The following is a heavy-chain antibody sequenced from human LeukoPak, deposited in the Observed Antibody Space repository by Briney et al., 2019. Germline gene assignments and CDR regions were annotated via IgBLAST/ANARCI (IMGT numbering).Heavy chain of an antibody. V-gene: IGHV6-1*01. CDR1: GDSVSSNSAA. Sequence: SQTLSLTCAISGDSVSSNSAAWNWIRQSPSRGLEWLGRTYYRSKWYNDYAVSVKSRITINPDTSKNQFSLKLSSVTAADTAVYYCARQRIRYFDWLLTDFDYWGQGTLVTVSS. CDR2: TYYRSKWYN. D-gene: IGHD3-9*01. CDR3: ARQRIRYFDWLLTDFDY. J-gene: IGHJ4*02.